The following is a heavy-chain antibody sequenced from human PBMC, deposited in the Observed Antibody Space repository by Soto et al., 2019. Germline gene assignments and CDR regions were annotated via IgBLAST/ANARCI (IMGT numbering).Heavy chain of an antibody. CDR1: GGTFSSYA. Sequence: SVKVSCKASGGTFSSYAISWGRQAPGQGLEWMGGIIPIFGTANYAQKFQGRVTITADESTSTAYMELSSLRSEDTAVYYCARDSRYCGGDCYHDAFDIWGQGTMVTVSS. D-gene: IGHD2-21*02. J-gene: IGHJ3*02. V-gene: IGHV1-69*13. CDR3: ARDSRYCGGDCYHDAFDI. CDR2: IIPIFGTA.